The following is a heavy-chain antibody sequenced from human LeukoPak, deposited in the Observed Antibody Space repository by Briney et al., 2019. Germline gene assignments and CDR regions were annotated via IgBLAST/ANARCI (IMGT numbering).Heavy chain of an antibody. J-gene: IGHJ4*02. CDR1: GYTFTSYG. CDR2: ISAYNGNT. CDR3: ARRTKDIVVVVAATVEYYFDY. D-gene: IGHD2-15*01. V-gene: IGHV1-18*01. Sequence: ASVKVSCTASGYTFTSYGISWVRQAPGQGLEWMGWISAYNGNTNYAQKLQGRVTMTTDTSTSTAYMELRSLRSDDTAVYYCARRTKDIVVVVAATVEYYFDYWGQGTLVTVSS.